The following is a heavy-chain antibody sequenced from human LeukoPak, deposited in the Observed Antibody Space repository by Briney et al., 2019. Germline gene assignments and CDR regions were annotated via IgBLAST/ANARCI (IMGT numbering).Heavy chain of an antibody. D-gene: IGHD1/OR15-1a*01. CDR2: FDPEDGET. CDR3: ARDLGITGPTNHAFDI. CDR1: GYTLTELS. Sequence: ASVKVSCKVSGYTLTELSMHWVRQAPGKGLEWMGGFDPEDGETIYAQKFQGRVTMTTDTSTSTAYMELRSLRSDDTAVYYCARDLGITGPTNHAFDIWGQGTMVTVSS. V-gene: IGHV1-24*01. J-gene: IGHJ3*02.